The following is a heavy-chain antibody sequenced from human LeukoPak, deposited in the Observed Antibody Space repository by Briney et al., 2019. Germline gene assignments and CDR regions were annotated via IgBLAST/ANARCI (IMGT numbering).Heavy chain of an antibody. CDR1: GFTFSNNY. D-gene: IGHD2-8*02. J-gene: IGHJ4*02. V-gene: IGHV3-66*01. CDR3: ARNGPGGYYFDF. CDR2: IYAGGYT. Sequence: PGGPLRLSCAASGFTFSNNYMSWVRQAPGKGLEWVSIIYAGGYTYYADSVKDRFTISRDNSKNTLYLQMNSLTAEDTAVYYCARNGPGGYYFDFWGQGTLVTVSS.